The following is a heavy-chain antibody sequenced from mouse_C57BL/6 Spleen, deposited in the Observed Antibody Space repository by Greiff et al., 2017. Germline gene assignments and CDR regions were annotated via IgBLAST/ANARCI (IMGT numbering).Heavy chain of an antibody. CDR2: INPYNGGT. V-gene: IGHV1-19*01. J-gene: IGHJ2*01. CDR1: GYTFTDYY. CDR3: ARSGYDDGFDY. Sequence: EVKLMESGPVLVKPGASVKMSCKASGYTFTDYYMNWVKQSHGKSLEWIGVINPYNGGTSYNQKFKGKATLTVDKSSSTAYMELNSLTSEDSAVYYCARSGYDDGFDYWGQGTTLTVSS. D-gene: IGHD2-2*01.